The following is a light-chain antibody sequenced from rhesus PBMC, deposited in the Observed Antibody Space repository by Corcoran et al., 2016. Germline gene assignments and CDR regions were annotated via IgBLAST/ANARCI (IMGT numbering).Light chain of an antibody. CDR3: QHYSDWNS. CDR2: DAS. J-gene: IGKJ2*01. CDR1: QSVNNY. V-gene: IGKV3S9*01. Sequence: EIVMTQSPATLSLSPGERATLSCRASQSVNNYVAWYQQKPDQAPRLLIYDASSRATGIPDRFSGSGSGTDFTLIISRLEPEDVGVYYCQHYSDWNSFGQGTKLEIK.